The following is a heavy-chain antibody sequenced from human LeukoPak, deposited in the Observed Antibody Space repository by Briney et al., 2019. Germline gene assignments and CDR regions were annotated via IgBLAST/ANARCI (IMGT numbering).Heavy chain of an antibody. CDR3: ARDSGPWGVFDP. J-gene: IGHJ5*02. V-gene: IGHV4-34*01. Sequence: SETLSLTCAVYGGSFSGYYWSWIRQPPGKGLEWIGEINRSGSTNYNPSLKSRVTISIDMSNNHFSLTLKSVTAADKAVYYCARDSGPWGVFDPWGQGTLVTVSS. CDR1: GGSFSGYY. D-gene: IGHD3-10*01. CDR2: INRSGST.